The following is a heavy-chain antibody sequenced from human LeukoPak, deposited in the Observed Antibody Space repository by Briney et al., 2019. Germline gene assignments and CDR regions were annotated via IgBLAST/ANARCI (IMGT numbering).Heavy chain of an antibody. CDR3: ARPQVEYYYYGMDV. CDR2: ISGSGGST. V-gene: IGHV3-23*01. CDR1: GFTFSSYA. J-gene: IGHJ6*02. Sequence: GGSLRLSCAASGFTFSSYAMSWVRQAPGKGLEWVSAISGSGGSTYYADSVKGRFTISRDNSKNTLYLQMNSLRAEDTAVYYCARPQVEYYYYGMDVWGQGTTVTVSS.